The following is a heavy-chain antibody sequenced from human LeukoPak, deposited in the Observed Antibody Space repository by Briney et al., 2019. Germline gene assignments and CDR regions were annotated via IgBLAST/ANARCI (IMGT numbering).Heavy chain of an antibody. Sequence: GRSLRLSCAASGLTFSSYAMSWVRQAPGKGLEWVSAISGSGGSTYYADSVKGRFTISRDNSKNTLYLQMNSLRAEDTAVYYCASPPLRYFDWLFAGYWGQGTLVTVSS. D-gene: IGHD3-9*01. CDR2: ISGSGGST. J-gene: IGHJ4*02. V-gene: IGHV3-23*01. CDR1: GLTFSSYA. CDR3: ASPPLRYFDWLFAGY.